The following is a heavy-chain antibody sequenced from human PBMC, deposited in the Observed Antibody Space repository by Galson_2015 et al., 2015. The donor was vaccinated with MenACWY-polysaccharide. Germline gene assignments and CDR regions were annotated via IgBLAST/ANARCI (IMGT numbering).Heavy chain of an antibody. Sequence: SLRLSCAASGFTFSSYGMHWVRQAPGKGLEWVAVIWYDGSNKYYADSVKGRFTIYRDNSKNTLYLQMNSLRAEDTAVYYCARDRYYYYYMDVWGKGTTVTVSS. CDR1: GFTFSSYG. V-gene: IGHV3-33*01. J-gene: IGHJ6*03. CDR2: IWYDGSNK. CDR3: ARDRYYYYYMDV.